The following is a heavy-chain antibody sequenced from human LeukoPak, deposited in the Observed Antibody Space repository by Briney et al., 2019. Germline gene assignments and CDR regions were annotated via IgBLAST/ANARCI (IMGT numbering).Heavy chain of an antibody. J-gene: IGHJ4*02. CDR3: ARTLGHDYGEQLIDFDY. V-gene: IGHV5-51*01. CDR2: IYPGDSDT. CDR1: GYSFTSYW. D-gene: IGHD4-17*01. Sequence: GESLKISCKGSGYSFTSYWIGWVRQMPGKGLEWMGIIYPGDSDTRYGPSFQGQVTISADKSISTAYLQWSSLKASDTAMYYCARTLGHDYGEQLIDFDYWGQGTLVTVSS.